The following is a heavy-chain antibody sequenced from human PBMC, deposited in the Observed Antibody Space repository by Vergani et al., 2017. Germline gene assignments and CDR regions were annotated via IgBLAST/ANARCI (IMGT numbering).Heavy chain of an antibody. D-gene: IGHD2-15*01. Sequence: QVQLQESGPGLVKPSQTLSLTCTVSGGSINSHNYYWSWIRQPAGKGLEWIGRIHTSGSTNSNPSLKSRVTMSEDPSNNQFSLNLPSVTGADTAVYFCARGSCLVGSCYKPRFDYCVEGMLVTVSS. CDR2: IHTSGST. CDR1: GGSINSHNYY. CDR3: ARGSCLVGSCYKPRFDY. J-gene: IGHJ4*02. V-gene: IGHV4-61*02.